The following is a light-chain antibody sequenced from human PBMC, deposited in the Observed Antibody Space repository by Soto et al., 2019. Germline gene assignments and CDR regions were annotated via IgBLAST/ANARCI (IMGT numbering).Light chain of an antibody. CDR3: QQSYTTLRT. V-gene: IGKV1-39*01. CDR2: AAS. Sequence: DIEMTQSPSSLSASVGDRVTITCRASQSIGRDLNWYQQKPGKAPKLLIYAASTLQSGVPSRVSGRGFGTEFTLTVGGLRPEDFATYYCQQSYTTLRTFGPGTKVEIK. CDR1: QSIGRD. J-gene: IGKJ1*01.